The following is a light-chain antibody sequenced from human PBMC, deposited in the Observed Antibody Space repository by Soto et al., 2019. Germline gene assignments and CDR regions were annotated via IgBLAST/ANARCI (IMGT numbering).Light chain of an antibody. CDR3: QQRSNWPLEVT. J-gene: IGKJ5*01. CDR2: DAS. CDR1: QSVSSY. V-gene: IGKV3-11*01. Sequence: EIVLTQSPATLPLSPGERATLSCRASQSVSSYLAWYQQKPGQAPRLLIYDASNRATGIPARFSGSGSGTDFTLTISSLEPEDFAVYYCQQRSNWPLEVTFGQGTRLEIK.